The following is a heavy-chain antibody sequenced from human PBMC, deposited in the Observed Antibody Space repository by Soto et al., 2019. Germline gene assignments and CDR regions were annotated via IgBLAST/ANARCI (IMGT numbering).Heavy chain of an antibody. CDR3: ARILRVGTSCHFDY. V-gene: IGHV2-26*01. CDR1: GFSLSNARMG. J-gene: IGHJ4*02. D-gene: IGHD2-21*02. Sequence: QVTLKESGPVLVKPTETLTLTCTVSGFSLSNARMGVSWIRQPPGKALEWLAHIFSNDEKSYSTSLKSRLTIFKDTSKSQVVLTMTNMDPVDTATYYCARILRVGTSCHFDYWGQGTLVTVSS. CDR2: IFSNDEK.